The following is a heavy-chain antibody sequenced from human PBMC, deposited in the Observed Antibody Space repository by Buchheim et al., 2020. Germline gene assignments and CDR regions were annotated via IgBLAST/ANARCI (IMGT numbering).Heavy chain of an antibody. CDR3: AKGWNYFDY. V-gene: IGHV3-30*18. D-gene: IGHD2-15*01. Sequence: QVQLVESGGGVVQPGRSLRLSCAASGFTFSSYGMHWVRQAPGKGLERVAIISYDGSNKYYADSVKGRFTFSRDNSKNTLYLQMNSLRAEDTAVYYCAKGWNYFDYWGQGTL. CDR1: GFTFSSYG. CDR2: ISYDGSNK. J-gene: IGHJ4*02.